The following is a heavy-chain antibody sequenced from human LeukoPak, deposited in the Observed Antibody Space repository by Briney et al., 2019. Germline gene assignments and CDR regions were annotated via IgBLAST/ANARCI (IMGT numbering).Heavy chain of an antibody. J-gene: IGHJ4*02. D-gene: IGHD3-22*01. CDR1: GGSFSGYY. CDR2: INHSGST. CDR3: ARVTGYMIEDYFDY. V-gene: IGHV4-34*01. Sequence: PSETLSLTCAVYGGSFSGYYWSWIRQPPGKGLEWIGEINHSGSTNYNPSLKSRVTISVDTSNNQFSLKLSSVTAADTAVYYCARVTGYMIEDYFDYWGQGTLVTVSS.